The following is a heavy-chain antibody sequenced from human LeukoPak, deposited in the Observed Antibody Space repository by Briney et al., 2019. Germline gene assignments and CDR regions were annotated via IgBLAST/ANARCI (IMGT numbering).Heavy chain of an antibody. Sequence: SETLSLTCTVSGGSVSSGSYYWSWIRQPPGKGLEWIGYIYYGGSTNYNPSLKSRVTISVDTSKNQFSLKLSSVTAADTAVYYCARELAELGYCSGGSCYSNWFDPWGQGTLVTVSS. CDR1: GGSVSSGSYY. CDR3: ARELAELGYCSGGSCYSNWFDP. D-gene: IGHD2-15*01. CDR2: IYYGGST. J-gene: IGHJ5*02. V-gene: IGHV4-61*01.